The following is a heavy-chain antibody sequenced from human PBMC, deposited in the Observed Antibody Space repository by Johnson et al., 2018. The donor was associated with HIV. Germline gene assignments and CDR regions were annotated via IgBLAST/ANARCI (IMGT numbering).Heavy chain of an antibody. V-gene: IGHV3-9*01. CDR2: ISWNSGTI. Sequence: VESGGGLVQPGRSLRLSCAASGFTFDDYAMHWVRQPPGKGLEWVPGISWNSGTIGYADSVKGRFTISSDNAKNSLFLQMNSLRVEDSSLYYCAKDIGDAFDIWGQGPMGTVSS. CDR3: AKDIGDAFDI. J-gene: IGHJ3*02. CDR1: GFTFDDYA.